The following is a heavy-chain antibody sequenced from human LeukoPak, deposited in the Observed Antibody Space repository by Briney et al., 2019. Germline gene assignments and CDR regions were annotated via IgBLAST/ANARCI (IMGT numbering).Heavy chain of an antibody. V-gene: IGHV3-74*01. CDR3: ARGMLSRAGYHWYYYMDV. CDR2: IHSDGTET. Sequence: GGSLRLSCAASGFTPGNYWMHWVRQAPGKGPEWVSRIHSDGTETHNPGSVEGRFTHSRDNDKNRLYLQMNSLRGEDTAVYYCARGMLSRAGYHWYYYMDVWDKGAMVTVSS. CDR1: GFTPGNYW. J-gene: IGHJ6*03. D-gene: IGHD3-16*01.